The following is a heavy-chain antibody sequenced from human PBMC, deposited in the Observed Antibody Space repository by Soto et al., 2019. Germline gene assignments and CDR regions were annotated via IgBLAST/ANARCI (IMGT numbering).Heavy chain of an antibody. V-gene: IGHV1-46*01. CDR1: GYTFTTYY. J-gene: IGHJ4*02. D-gene: IGHD2-15*01. CDR2: INPSGGST. Sequence: QVQLVQSGAEVKKPGASVKVSCKASGYTFTTYYMHWVRQAPGQGLEWMGIINPSGGSTSYAQKFEGGATMTRDTSTSTVYMELSSLRSEDTAVYYCARVYCSGGSCYGIDSWGQGTLVTVSS. CDR3: ARVYCSGGSCYGIDS.